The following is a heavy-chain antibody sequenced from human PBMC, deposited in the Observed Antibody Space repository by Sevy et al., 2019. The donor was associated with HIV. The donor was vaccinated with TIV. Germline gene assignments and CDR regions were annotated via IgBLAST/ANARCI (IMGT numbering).Heavy chain of an antibody. CDR2: INGRGDSA. Sequence: GGSLRLSCAASGFTFSSFAMSWVRHIPGKGLEWVSTINGRGDSAYYADSVKGRFSLSRENSNNTVFLQLNMLRDEDTAVYYCARPTPRIAPSSAAFFDYWGQGTLVTVSS. D-gene: IGHD1-26*01. CDR1: GFTFSSFA. CDR3: ARPTPRIAPSSAAFFDY. J-gene: IGHJ4*02. V-gene: IGHV3-23*01.